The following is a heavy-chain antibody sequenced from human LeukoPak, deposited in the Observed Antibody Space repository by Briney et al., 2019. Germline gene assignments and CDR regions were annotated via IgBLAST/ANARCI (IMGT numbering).Heavy chain of an antibody. CDR1: GGSFSGYY. CDR2: INHSGST. V-gene: IGHV4-34*01. J-gene: IGHJ4*02. CDR3: ASNPYYGSTY. Sequence: SETLSLTCAVYGGSFSGYYWSWIRQPPGKGLEWIGEINHSGSTNYNASLKSRVTISVDTSKNQFSLKLSSVTAADTAVYYCASNPYYGSTYWGQGTLVTVSS. D-gene: IGHD3-10*01.